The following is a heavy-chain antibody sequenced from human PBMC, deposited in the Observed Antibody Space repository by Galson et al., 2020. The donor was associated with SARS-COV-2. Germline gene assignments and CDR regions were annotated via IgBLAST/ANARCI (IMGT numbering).Heavy chain of an antibody. J-gene: IGHJ4*02. CDR1: GGSISSGGYY. V-gene: IGHV4-31*03. CDR2: IYYSGST. D-gene: IGHD5-18*01. CDR3: ARSFVDTAMLDY. Sequence: SDTLSLTCTVSGGSISSGGYYWSWIRQHPGKGLEWIGYIYYSGSTYYNPSLKSRVTISVDTSKNQFSLKLSSVTAADTAVYYCARSFVDTAMLDYWGQGTLVTVSS.